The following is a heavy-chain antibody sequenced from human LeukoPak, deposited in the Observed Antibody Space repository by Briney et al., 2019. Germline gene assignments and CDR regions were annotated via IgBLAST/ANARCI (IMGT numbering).Heavy chain of an antibody. CDR1: GYSIRSGYY. CDR3: ARRGSSWHPYNWFDP. Sequence: PSETLSLTCTVSGYSIRSGYYWGWIRQPPGKGLEWIGTIYHSGSTYYNSSLKSRVTISVDTSKNHFSLKLSSVTAADTAVYYCARRGSSWHPYNWFDPWGQGTLVTVSS. CDR2: IYHSGST. D-gene: IGHD6-13*01. J-gene: IGHJ5*02. V-gene: IGHV4-38-2*02.